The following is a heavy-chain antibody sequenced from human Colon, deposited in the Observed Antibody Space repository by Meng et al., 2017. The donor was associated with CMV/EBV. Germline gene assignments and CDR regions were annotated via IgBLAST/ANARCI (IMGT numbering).Heavy chain of an antibody. Sequence: GGSLRLSCAASGFDFSIYSMTWVRQAPGRGLEWVSTITGSGGGTYYADSVKGRFTISRDNSQDTLFLEMNSLRAEDTAVYYCAKVKWQKTIVGATPLDYWGQGTLVTVSS. CDR3: AKVKWQKTIVGATPLDY. CDR1: GFDFSIYS. D-gene: IGHD1-26*01. J-gene: IGHJ4*02. CDR2: ITGSGGGT. V-gene: IGHV3-23*01.